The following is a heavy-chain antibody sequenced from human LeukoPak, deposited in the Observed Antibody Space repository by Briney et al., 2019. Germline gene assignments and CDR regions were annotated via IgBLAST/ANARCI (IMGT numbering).Heavy chain of an antibody. CDR2: IYYSGST. Sequence: PSETLSLTCTVSGGSISSYYWSWIRQPPGKGLEWIGYIYYSGSTNYNPSLKSRVTISVDTSKNQFSLKLSSVTAADTAVYYCARRYLAAKDAFDIWGQGTMVTVSS. J-gene: IGHJ3*02. D-gene: IGHD2-15*01. CDR3: ARRYLAAKDAFDI. V-gene: IGHV4-59*01. CDR1: GGSISSYY.